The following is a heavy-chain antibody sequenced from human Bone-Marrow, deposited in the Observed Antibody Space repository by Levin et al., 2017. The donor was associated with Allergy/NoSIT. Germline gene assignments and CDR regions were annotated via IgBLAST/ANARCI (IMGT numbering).Heavy chain of an antibody. D-gene: IGHD6-13*01. CDR2: ISGSGGST. V-gene: IGHV3-23*01. Sequence: PGGSLRLSCAASGFTFSSYAMSWVRQAPGKGLEWVSAISGSGGSTYYADSVKGRFTISRDNSKNTLYLQMNSLRAEDTAVYYCAKSRSLRYSSSWYDPAEGDYWGQGTLVTVSS. CDR1: GFTFSSYA. J-gene: IGHJ4*02. CDR3: AKSRSLRYSSSWYDPAEGDY.